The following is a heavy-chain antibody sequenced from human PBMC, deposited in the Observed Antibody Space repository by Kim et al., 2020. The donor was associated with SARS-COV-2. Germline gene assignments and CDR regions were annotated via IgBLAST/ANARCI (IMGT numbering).Heavy chain of an antibody. J-gene: IGHJ4*02. CDR3: VKDGVGSGYYATGYFDY. V-gene: IGHV3-64D*06. D-gene: IGHD5-12*01. Sequence: KARLTISRDNSKNTLYLQMSRLRAEDTAVYYCVKDGVGSGYYATGYFDYWGEGTLVTVSS.